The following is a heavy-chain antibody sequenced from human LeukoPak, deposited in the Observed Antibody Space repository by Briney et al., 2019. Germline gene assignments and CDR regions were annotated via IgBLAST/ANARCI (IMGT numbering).Heavy chain of an antibody. D-gene: IGHD3-10*01. J-gene: IGHJ4*02. CDR3: ARVPSSRMIRGIIIFDS. CDR2: FYHTEIT. V-gene: IGHV4-4*02. Sequence: SETLSLTCAVSGGSISTSDWWSWVRRPPGKGLEWIGEFYHTEITIYNPPLKSRVTISVDKSKNHFFLLLTSVTAPATAVFFCARVPSSRMIRGIIIFDSWGQGNQVTVSS. CDR1: GGSISTSDW.